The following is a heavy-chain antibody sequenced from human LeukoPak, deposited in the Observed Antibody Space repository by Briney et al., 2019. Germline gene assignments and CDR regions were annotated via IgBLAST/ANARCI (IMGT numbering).Heavy chain of an antibody. Sequence: GESLKISCKGSGYSFTSYWIGWVRQMPGKGLEWMGIIYPGDSDTRYSPSFQGQVTISADKSISTAYLQWSSLKASDTAMYYCARLESGYSYGGAFDIWGQGTMVSVSS. J-gene: IGHJ3*02. V-gene: IGHV5-51*01. CDR2: IYPGDSDT. D-gene: IGHD5-18*01. CDR1: GYSFTSYW. CDR3: ARLESGYSYGGAFDI.